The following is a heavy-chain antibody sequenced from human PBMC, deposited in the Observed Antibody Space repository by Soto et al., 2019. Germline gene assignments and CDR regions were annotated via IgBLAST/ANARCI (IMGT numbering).Heavy chain of an antibody. D-gene: IGHD1-26*01. V-gene: IGHV4-39*01. CDR3: ATQEVGGSYVYTFDP. CDR1: GGSITSSSYY. J-gene: IGHJ5*02. Sequence: SETLSLTCTVSGGSITSSSYYWGWIRQPPGKGLEWIGSIYYSGSTYYNPSLKSRVTISVDTSKNQFSLKLSSVTTADTAVYYCATQEVGGSYVYTFDPWGQGTLVTVSS. CDR2: IYYSGST.